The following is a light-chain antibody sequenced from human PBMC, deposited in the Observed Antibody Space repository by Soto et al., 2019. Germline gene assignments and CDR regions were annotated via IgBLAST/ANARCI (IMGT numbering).Light chain of an antibody. Sequence: QSALTQPASVSGSPGQPITISCTGTSSDVGGYNYVSWYQQHPGKAPKVMIYDVSNRPSGVSNRFSGSKSGNTASLTISGLQAEDEADYYCNSYTSSRAYVFGTGTKVTVL. CDR3: NSYTSSRAYV. CDR1: SSDVGGYNY. J-gene: IGLJ1*01. V-gene: IGLV2-14*01. CDR2: DVS.